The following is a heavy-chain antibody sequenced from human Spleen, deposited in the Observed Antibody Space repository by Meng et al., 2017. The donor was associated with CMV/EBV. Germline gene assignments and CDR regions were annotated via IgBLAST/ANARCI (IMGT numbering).Heavy chain of an antibody. V-gene: IGHV3-11*06. D-gene: IGHD6-19*01. CDR2: ISSTSSYI. CDR3: ARAFITSVAGTRVY. Sequence: QVHLVESGGXLVKPGGXLRRSGAASGFTFSDYQMSWIREAPGKGLEWVSYISSTSSYINYADSVKGRFTISRDNAKNTLYLQMNSLRAEDTAVYYCARAFITSVAGTRVYWGQGTLVNVSS. J-gene: IGHJ4*02. CDR1: GFTFSDYQ.